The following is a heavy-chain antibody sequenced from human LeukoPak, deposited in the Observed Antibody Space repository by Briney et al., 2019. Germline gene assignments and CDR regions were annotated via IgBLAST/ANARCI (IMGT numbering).Heavy chain of an antibody. V-gene: IGHV4-39*01. CDR2: INYSGST. CDR1: GGSISNSSYF. D-gene: IGHD1-14*01. CDR3: ARLLGSNPPDH. Sequence: SETLSLTCTVSGGSISNSSYFWGWIRQPPGKGLEWIGSINYSGSTNYNPSVKSRVTISADTSNNQFSLKLNSVTAADTAIYYCARLLGSNPPDHWGQGTLVTVSS. J-gene: IGHJ4*02.